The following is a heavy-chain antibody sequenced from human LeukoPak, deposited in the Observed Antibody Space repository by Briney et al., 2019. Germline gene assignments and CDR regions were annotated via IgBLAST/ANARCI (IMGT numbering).Heavy chain of an antibody. J-gene: IGHJ2*01. CDR3: ARGRRGGSRSYWYFDL. D-gene: IGHD1-26*01. V-gene: IGHV7-4-1*02. CDR2: INTNTGNP. Sequence: ASVKVSCKASGYTFTSYAMNWVRQAPGQGLEWMGWINTNTGNPTYAQGFTGRFVFSLDTSVGTAYLQISSLKAEDTAVYYCARGRRGGSRSYWYFDLWGRGTLVTVSS. CDR1: GYTFTSYA.